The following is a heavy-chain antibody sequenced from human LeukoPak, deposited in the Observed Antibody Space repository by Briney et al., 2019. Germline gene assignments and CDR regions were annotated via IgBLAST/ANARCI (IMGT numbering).Heavy chain of an antibody. CDR1: GYTFTSYG. J-gene: IGHJ4*02. CDR2: ISAYNGNT. D-gene: IGHD6-6*01. V-gene: IGHV1-18*01. Sequence: ASVKVSCKASGYTFTSYGISWVRQAPGQGLEWMGWISAYNGNTNYAQKLRGRVTMTTDTSTSTAYMELRSLRSDDTAVYYCARDRLVAARRYFDYWGQGTLVTVSS. CDR3: ARDRLVAARRYFDY.